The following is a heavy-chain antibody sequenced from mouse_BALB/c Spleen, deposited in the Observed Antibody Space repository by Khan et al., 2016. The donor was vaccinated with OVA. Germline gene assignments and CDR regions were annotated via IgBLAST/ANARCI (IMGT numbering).Heavy chain of an antibody. V-gene: IGHV1-4*01. CDR3: AVDAAYYRHYGLFAY. CDR2: INPSSGYN. D-gene: IGHD2-5*01. Sequence: VQLQQSGAELARPGASVKMSCKASGYTFTSYTIHWIKQRPGKGLEWIGYINPSSGYNNYNQKFKDKATLTADKSYTTAYMQLSSLTCDDSAVYSCAVDAAYYRHYGLFAYWGQGTLVTVSA. CDR1: GYTFTSYT. J-gene: IGHJ3*01.